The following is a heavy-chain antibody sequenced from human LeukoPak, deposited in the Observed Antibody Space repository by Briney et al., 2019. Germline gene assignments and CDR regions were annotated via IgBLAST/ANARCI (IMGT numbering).Heavy chain of an antibody. CDR2: INAGNGNT. J-gene: IGHJ6*02. D-gene: IGHD2-2*01. CDR1: GYTFTSYA. CDR3: ARDQGYCSSTSCYYYYGMDV. Sequence: ASVKVSCKASGYTFTSYAMHWVRQAPGQRLEWMGWINAGNGNTKYSQKFQGRVTITRDTSASTAYMELSSLRSEDTAVYYCARDQGYCSSTSCYYYYGMDVWGQGTTVTVSS. V-gene: IGHV1-3*01.